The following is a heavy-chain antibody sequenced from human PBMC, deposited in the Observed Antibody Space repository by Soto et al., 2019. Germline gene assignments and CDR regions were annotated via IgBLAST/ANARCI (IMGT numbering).Heavy chain of an antibody. Sequence: GGSLRLSYADSGFTFSSYAMHWVRQAPGKGLEWVAVISYDGSNKYYADSVKGRFTISRDNSKNTLYLQMNSLRAEDTAVYYCARESVAAREYYYGMDVWGQGTTVTVSS. V-gene: IGHV3-30-3*01. J-gene: IGHJ6*02. CDR1: GFTFSSYA. D-gene: IGHD6-6*01. CDR2: ISYDGSNK. CDR3: ARESVAAREYYYGMDV.